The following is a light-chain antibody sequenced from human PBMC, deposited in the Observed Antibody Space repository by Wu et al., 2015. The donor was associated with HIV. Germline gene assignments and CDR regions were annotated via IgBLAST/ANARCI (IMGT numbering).Light chain of an antibody. CDR3: QQYGSYPIT. Sequence: EIVMTQSPATLSVSPGDRATLSCRASQNVNNNLAWYQQKPGQGPRLVIYDVSTRAAGVPASFSASRSGTDFTLTIRRLAPEDSAVYYCQQYGSYPITFAQGTRL. V-gene: IGKV3-15*01. J-gene: IGKJ5*01. CDR2: DVS. CDR1: QNVNNN.